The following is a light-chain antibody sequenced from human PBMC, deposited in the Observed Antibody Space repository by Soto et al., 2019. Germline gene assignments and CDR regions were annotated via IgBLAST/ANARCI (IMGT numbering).Light chain of an antibody. CDR1: QSVLYGSNNKNY. CDR2: WAS. V-gene: IGKV4-1*01. J-gene: IGKJ1*01. CDR3: QKYYSTPRT. Sequence: DIVMTQSPDSLAVSLGARATINCKSSQSVLYGSNNKNYLAWYQQKPGQPPKLLIYWASARESGVPDRFSGSGSATDFTLTSNSLQAEDVAVYYCQKYYSTPRTFGQGTKVEMK.